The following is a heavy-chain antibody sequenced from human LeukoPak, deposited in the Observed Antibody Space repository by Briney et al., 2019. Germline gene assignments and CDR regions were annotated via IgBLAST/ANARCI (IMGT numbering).Heavy chain of an antibody. CDR3: AGNELDIVVVPAATH. V-gene: IGHV3-30*02. D-gene: IGHD2-2*01. CDR1: GFTFSSYG. J-gene: IGHJ4*02. CDR2: IRYDGSNK. Sequence: PGGSLRLSCAASGFTFSSYGMHWVRQAPGKGLEWVAFIRYDGSNKYYADSVKGRFTISRDNSKNTLYLQMNSLRAEDTAVYYCAGNELDIVVVPAATHWGQGTLVTVSS.